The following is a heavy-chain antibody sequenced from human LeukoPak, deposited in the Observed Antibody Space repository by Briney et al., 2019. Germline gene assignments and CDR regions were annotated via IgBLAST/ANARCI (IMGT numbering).Heavy chain of an antibody. V-gene: IGHV4-34*01. CDR1: GGSFSGYY. CDR3: ARAFGYYDFWSGYYFRWFDP. CDR2: INHSGST. Sequence: SETLSLTCAVYGGSFSGYYWSWIRQPPGKGLEWIGEINHSGSTNYNPSLKSRVTISVDTSKNQFSLKLSSVTAADTAVYYCARAFGYYDFWSGYYFRWFDPWGQGTLVTVSS. D-gene: IGHD3-3*01. J-gene: IGHJ5*02.